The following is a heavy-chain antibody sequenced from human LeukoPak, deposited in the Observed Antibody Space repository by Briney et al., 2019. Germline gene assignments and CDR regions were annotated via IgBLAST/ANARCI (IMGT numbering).Heavy chain of an antibody. CDR3: ARAFYSSSWYHKEDFFDY. J-gene: IGHJ4*02. V-gene: IGHV4-38-2*02. Sequence: PSETLSLTCTVSGYSINNGYYWGWIRQPPGKGLEWIGSIYHSGSTHYKASLKSRVTISVDTSKNQFSLKLSSVTAADTAVYYCARAFYSSSWYHKEDFFDYWGQGTPVTVSS. CDR2: IYHSGST. CDR1: GYSINNGYY. D-gene: IGHD6-13*01.